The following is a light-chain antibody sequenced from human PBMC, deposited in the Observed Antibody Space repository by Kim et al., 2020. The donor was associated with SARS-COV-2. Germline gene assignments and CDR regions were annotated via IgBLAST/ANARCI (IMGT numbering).Light chain of an antibody. CDR1: QSISSH. CDR3: QQSYITPFT. CDR2: AAS. J-gene: IGKJ3*01. V-gene: IGKV1-39*01. Sequence: ASVGDRVTITCRTTQSISSHLNWYQQKPGRAPKLLISAASTLQGGVPSRFSGSGSETDFPLTISSLQPEDFATYFCQQSYITPFTFGPGTKVDIK.